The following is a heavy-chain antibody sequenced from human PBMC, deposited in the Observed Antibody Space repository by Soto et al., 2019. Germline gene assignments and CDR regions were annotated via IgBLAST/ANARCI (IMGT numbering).Heavy chain of an antibody. D-gene: IGHD4-17*01. Sequence: SDTLSLTCTVPGGSISSYYWSWIRQPPGKGLEWIGYIYYSGSTNYNPSLKSRVTISVDTSKNQFSLKLSSVTAADTAVYYCARETYGGYVGYFDPWGQGTLVT. CDR3: ARETYGGYVGYFDP. CDR1: GGSISSYY. J-gene: IGHJ5*02. CDR2: IYYSGST. V-gene: IGHV4-59*01.